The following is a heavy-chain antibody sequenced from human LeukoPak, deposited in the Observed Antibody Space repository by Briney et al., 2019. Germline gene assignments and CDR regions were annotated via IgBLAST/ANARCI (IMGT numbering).Heavy chain of an antibody. J-gene: IGHJ3*02. V-gene: IGHV4-4*02. CDR3: ASSPDYYDSSGYQPHAFDI. CDR2: IYHSGST. Sequence: SETLSLTCAVSGGSISSSNWWSWVRQPPGKGLEWIGEIYHSGSTYYNPSLKSRVTISVDTSKNRFSLKLSSVTAADTAVYYCASSPDYYDSSGYQPHAFDIWGQGTMVTVSS. CDR1: GGSISSSNW. D-gene: IGHD3-22*01.